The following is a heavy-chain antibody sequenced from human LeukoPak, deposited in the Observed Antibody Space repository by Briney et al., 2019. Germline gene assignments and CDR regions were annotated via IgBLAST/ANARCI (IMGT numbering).Heavy chain of an antibody. V-gene: IGHV4-61*08. CDR1: GGSISSGGYS. CDR2: IYYSGST. Sequence: SETLSLTCAVSGGSISSGGYSWSWIRQPPGKGLEWIGYIYYSGSTNYNPSLKSRVTISVDTSKNQFSLKLSSVTAADTAVYYCASSASKTRSFDYWGQGTLVTVSS. D-gene: IGHD5/OR15-5a*01. J-gene: IGHJ4*02. CDR3: ASSASKTRSFDY.